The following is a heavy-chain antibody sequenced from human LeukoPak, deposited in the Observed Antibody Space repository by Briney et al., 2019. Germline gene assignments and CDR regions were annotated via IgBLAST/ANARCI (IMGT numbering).Heavy chain of an antibody. CDR1: GFTFSSYA. V-gene: IGHV3-30*04. CDR2: ISYDGSNK. J-gene: IGHJ6*02. Sequence: GGSLRLSCAASGFTFSSYAMHWVRQAPGKGLEWVAVISYDGSNKYYADSVKGRFTISRDNSKNTLYLQMNSLRAEDTAVYYCARSSNIAVAGSYYYYYYGMDVWGQGTTVTVSS. CDR3: ARSSNIAVAGSYYYYYYGMDV. D-gene: IGHD6-19*01.